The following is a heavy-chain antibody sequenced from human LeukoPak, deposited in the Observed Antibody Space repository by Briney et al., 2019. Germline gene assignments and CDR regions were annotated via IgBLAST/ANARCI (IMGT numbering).Heavy chain of an antibody. CDR1: GFTFSSYG. D-gene: IGHD6-13*01. J-gene: IGHJ6*02. CDR2: ISYDGSNK. CDR3: ARQYSSSWTNYYYYGMDV. V-gene: IGHV3-30*03. Sequence: GGSLRLSCAASGFTFSSYGMHWVRQAPGKGLDWVAVISYDGSNKYYADSVKGRFTISRDNSKNTLYLQMNSLRAEDTAVYYCARQYSSSWTNYYYYGMDVWGQGTTVTVSS.